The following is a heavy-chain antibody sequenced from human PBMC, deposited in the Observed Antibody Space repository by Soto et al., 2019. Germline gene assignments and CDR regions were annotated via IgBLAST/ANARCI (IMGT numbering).Heavy chain of an antibody. V-gene: IGHV4-61*01. CDR3: ARGATVTQFDY. CDR2: GSYSGTT. D-gene: IGHD4-17*01. Sequence: SETLSLTCTVSGVSVSSGSFYWAWIRQPPGKGLEWIGFGSYSGTTNYKPSLKSRVTISVDTSRSQISPKVSSLTAADTAVYYCARGATVTQFDYWGRGTLVTVSS. CDR1: GVSVSSGSFY. J-gene: IGHJ4*02.